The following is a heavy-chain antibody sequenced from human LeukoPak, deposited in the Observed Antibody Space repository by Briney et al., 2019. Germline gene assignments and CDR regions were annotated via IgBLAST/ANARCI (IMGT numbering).Heavy chain of an antibody. J-gene: IGHJ4*02. Sequence: GSVKVSCKASGYTFTSYAMNWVRQAPGQGLEWMGWINTNTGNPTYAQGFTGRFVFSLDTSVSTAYLQISSLKAEDTAVYYCARDWGGYSSSWSYFDYWGQGTLVTVSS. V-gene: IGHV7-4-1*02. CDR1: GYTFTSYA. D-gene: IGHD6-13*01. CDR3: ARDWGGYSSSWSYFDY. CDR2: INTNTGNP.